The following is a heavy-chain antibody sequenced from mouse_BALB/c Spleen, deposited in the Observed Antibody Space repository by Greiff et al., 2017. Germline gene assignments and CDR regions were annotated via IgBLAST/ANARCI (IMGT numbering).Heavy chain of an antibody. J-gene: IGHJ2*01. CDR1: GYSFTGYN. CDR2: IDPYYGDT. V-gene: IGHV1-39*01. CDR3: AREDGYY. Sequence: EVHLVESGPELEKPGASVKISCKASGYSFTGYNMNWVKQSNGKSLEWIGNIDPYYGDTSYNQKFKAKATLTVDKSSSTAYMQLKSLTSEDSAVYYCAREDGYYWGQGTTLTVSS. D-gene: IGHD2-3*01.